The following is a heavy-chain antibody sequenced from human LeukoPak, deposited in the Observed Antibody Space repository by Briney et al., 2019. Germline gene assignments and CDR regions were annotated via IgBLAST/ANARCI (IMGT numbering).Heavy chain of an antibody. Sequence: GGSLRLSCAASGLTFSSYWMRWVRQAPGKGLEWVANIKRDGSEKYYVDSVKGRFTISRDNAKNSLYLQMNSLRAEDTAVYYCARDIGGQLLDYWGQGTLVTVSS. CDR1: GLTFSSYW. D-gene: IGHD4-23*01. CDR3: ARDIGGQLLDY. J-gene: IGHJ4*02. CDR2: IKRDGSEK. V-gene: IGHV3-7*01.